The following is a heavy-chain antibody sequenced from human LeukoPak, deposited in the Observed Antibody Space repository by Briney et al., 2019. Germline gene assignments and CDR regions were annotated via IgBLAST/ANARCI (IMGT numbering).Heavy chain of an antibody. CDR2: INPNSGGT. CDR1: GYTFTGYY. D-gene: IGHD6-13*01. Sequence: ASVKVSCKASGYTFTGYYMYWVRQAPGQGLEWMGWINPNSGGTNYAQNFQGRVTMTRDTSISTAYMELSRLRSDDTAVYYCAGAYSSTSETQFDYWGQGTLVTVSS. J-gene: IGHJ4*02. CDR3: AGAYSSTSETQFDY. V-gene: IGHV1-2*02.